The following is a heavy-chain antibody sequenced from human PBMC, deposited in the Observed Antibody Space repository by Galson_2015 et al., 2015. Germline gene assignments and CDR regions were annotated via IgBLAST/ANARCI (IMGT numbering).Heavy chain of an antibody. CDR3: ARVNGYYDSSGYSAKAFDI. V-gene: IGHV3-21*01. D-gene: IGHD3-22*01. J-gene: IGHJ3*02. CDR1: GFTFSSYS. Sequence: SLRLSCAASGFTFSSYSMNWVRQAPGKGLEWVSSISSSSSYIYYADSVKGRFTISRDNAKNSLYLQMNSLRAEDTAVYYCARVNGYYDSSGYSAKAFDIWAQGTMVTASS. CDR2: ISSSSSYI.